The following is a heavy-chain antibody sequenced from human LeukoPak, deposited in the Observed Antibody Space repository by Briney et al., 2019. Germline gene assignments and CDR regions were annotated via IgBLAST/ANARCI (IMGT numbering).Heavy chain of an antibody. CDR1: GGTFSSYA. CDR3: ARAPGFSSSRNNWFDP. V-gene: IGHV1-69*01. J-gene: IGHJ5*02. Sequence: SVKVSCKASGGTFSSYAISWVRQAPGQGLEWMGGIIPIFGTANYAQKFQGRVTITADESTSTAYMELSSLRSEDTAVYYCARAPGFSSSRNNWFDPWGQGTLVTVSS. CDR2: IIPIFGTA. D-gene: IGHD6-6*01.